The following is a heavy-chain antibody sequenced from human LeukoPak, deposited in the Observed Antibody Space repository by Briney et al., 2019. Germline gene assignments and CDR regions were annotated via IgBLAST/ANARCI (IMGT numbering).Heavy chain of an antibody. D-gene: IGHD2-21*02. CDR1: GFTFSSYG. CDR2: IWYDGSNK. CDR3: ARPILAYCGGDCYYDY. J-gene: IGHJ4*02. Sequence: PGGSLRLSCAASGFTFSSYGMHWARQAPGKGLEWVAVIWYDGSNKYYADSVKGRFTISRDNSKNTLYLQMNSLRAEDTAVYYCARPILAYCGGDCYYDYWGQGTLVTVSS. V-gene: IGHV3-33*01.